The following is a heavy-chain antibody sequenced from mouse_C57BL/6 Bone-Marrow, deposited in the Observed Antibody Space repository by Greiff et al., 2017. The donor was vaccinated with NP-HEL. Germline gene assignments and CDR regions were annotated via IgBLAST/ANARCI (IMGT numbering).Heavy chain of an antibody. CDR2: IHPNSGST. D-gene: IGHD3-2*02. CDR3: ASSAQATSLDY. V-gene: IGHV1-64*01. J-gene: IGHJ2*01. CDR1: GYTFTSYW. Sequence: QVQLQQPGAELVKPGASVKLSCKASGYTFTSYWMHWVKQRPGQGLEWIGMIHPNSGSTNYNEKFKSKSTLTVDKSSSTAYMQLSSLTSEDSAVYYCASSAQATSLDYWGQGTTLTVSS.